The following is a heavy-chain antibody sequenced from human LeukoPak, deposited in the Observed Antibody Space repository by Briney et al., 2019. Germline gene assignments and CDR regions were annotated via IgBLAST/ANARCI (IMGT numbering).Heavy chain of an antibody. J-gene: IGHJ6*02. CDR2: ISSSGSTI. V-gene: IGHV3-11*01. Sequence: PGGSLRLSCAASGFTFSDYYMSWIRQAPGKGLEWVSYISSSGSTIYYADSVKGRSTISRDNAKNSLYLQMNSLRAEDTAVYYCARDLLNYYGSGEAPTSYYGMDVWGQGTTVTVSS. CDR3: ARDLLNYYGSGEAPTSYYGMDV. CDR1: GFTFSDYY. D-gene: IGHD3-10*01.